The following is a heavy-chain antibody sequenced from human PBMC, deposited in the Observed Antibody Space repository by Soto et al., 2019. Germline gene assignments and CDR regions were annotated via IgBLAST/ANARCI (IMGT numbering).Heavy chain of an antibody. Sequence: QVQLQESGPGLVKPPGTLSLTCAVSGSSLSSDNWWSWVRQPPGKGLEWIGEIHHSGSTNYNPSLGSRVTTSLDKSKNQFSLNLNSVTAADTGIYYCARGYAFDIWGQGTMVTGSS. V-gene: IGHV4-4*03. CDR1: GSSLSSDNW. CDR3: ARGYAFDI. CDR2: IHHSGST. J-gene: IGHJ3*02.